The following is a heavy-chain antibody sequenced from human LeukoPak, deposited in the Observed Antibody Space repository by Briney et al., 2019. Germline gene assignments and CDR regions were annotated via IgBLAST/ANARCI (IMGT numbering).Heavy chain of an antibody. J-gene: IGHJ6*03. D-gene: IGHD3-16*01. CDR1: GGSISSSGYY. V-gene: IGHV4-39*01. CDR3: ARRGFYYYMDV. CDR2: IYYSGST. Sequence: PSETLSLTCTVSGGSISSSGYYWAWIRQPPGRGLEWIGSIYYSGSTYYNPSLKSRVTISVDTSKSQFSLKPSSVTAADTAVYYCARRGFYYYMDVWGKGTTVTDSS.